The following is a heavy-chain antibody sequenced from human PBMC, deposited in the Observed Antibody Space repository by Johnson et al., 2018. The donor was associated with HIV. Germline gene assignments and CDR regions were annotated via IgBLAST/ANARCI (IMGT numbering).Heavy chain of an antibody. V-gene: IGHV3-30*02. D-gene: IGHD3-22*01. CDR3: AKEIGQYYYESSGYAFDM. CDR2: IRFDGSTK. J-gene: IGHJ3*02. Sequence: QVQLVECGGGVVQPGGSLRLPCAASGFTFSSFGMHWVRQAPGKGLEGVAFIRFDGSTKNYAESVKGRFTISKDNSKNTLYLKMKSLRAEDTAVYYCAKEIGQYYYESSGYAFDMWGQGTMVTVSS. CDR1: GFTFSSFG.